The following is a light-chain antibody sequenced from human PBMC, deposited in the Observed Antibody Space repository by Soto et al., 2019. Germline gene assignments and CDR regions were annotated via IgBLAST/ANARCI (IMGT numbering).Light chain of an antibody. CDR2: EVS. CDR1: SNDVGGYNY. V-gene: IGLV2-14*01. J-gene: IGLJ2*01. CDR3: SSFTSRTTVL. Sequence: QSVLTQPASVSGSPGQSITISCTGTSNDVGGYNYVSWYQQHPGKAPKLMMYEVSNRPSGVSDRFSGSKSGNTASLIISWLLAEDEADYYCSSFTSRTTVLFGGGTKLTVL.